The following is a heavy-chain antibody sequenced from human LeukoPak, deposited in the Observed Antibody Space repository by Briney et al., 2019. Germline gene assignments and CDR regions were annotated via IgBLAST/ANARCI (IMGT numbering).Heavy chain of an antibody. CDR3: ERGGSSSSYYNNYGMDV. Sequence: GASVKVSCKASGYSLTSFDINWVRQGSGQGLEWMGWMNPKRGNTGYAPTFQGRVTITRDTSIDTAFMELSSLRPDDTAVYYCERGGSSSSYYNNYGMDVWGQGTTITVSS. V-gene: IGHV1-8*01. CDR2: MNPKRGNT. J-gene: IGHJ6*02. D-gene: IGHD6-13*01. CDR1: GYSLTSFD.